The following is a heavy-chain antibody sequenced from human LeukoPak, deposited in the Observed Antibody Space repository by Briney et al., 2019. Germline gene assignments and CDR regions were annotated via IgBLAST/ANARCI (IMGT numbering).Heavy chain of an antibody. J-gene: IGHJ4*02. CDR3: ARVTVTTTE. V-gene: IGHV3-21*01. CDR1: GFTFSSYS. D-gene: IGHD4-17*01. Sequence: GGSLRLSCAASGFTFSSYSLNWVRQAPGKGLEWVSSISSTSEYIHYADSVKGRFTISRDNAKNSLYLQMNSLRAEDTAVYYCARVTVTTTEWGQGTLVTVSS. CDR2: ISSTSEYI.